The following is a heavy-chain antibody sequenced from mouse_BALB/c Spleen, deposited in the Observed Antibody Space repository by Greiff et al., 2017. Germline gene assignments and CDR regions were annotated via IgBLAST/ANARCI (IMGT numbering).Heavy chain of an antibody. CDR2: IYPGDGDT. CDR3: ARYFDV. Sequence: QVQLQQSGAELARPGASVKLSCKASGYTFTSYWMQWVKQRPGQGLEWIGAIYPGDGDTRYTQKFTGKATLTADKSSSTAYMQLSSLASEDSAVYYCARYFDVWGAGTTVTVSS. CDR1: GYTFTSYW. J-gene: IGHJ1*01. V-gene: IGHV1-87*01.